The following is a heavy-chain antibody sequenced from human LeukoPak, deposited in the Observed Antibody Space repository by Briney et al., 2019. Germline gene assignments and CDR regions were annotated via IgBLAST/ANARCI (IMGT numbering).Heavy chain of an antibody. CDR3: AKGDYFDY. J-gene: IGHJ4*02. V-gene: IGHV3-23*01. Sequence: GGSLRLSCAASGITFSSYGMSWVRQAPGKGLEWVSSISSTGGTTYYADSVKGRFTISRDNSKNTLYLQMNSLRAGDTAVYYCAKGDYFDYWGQGTLVTVSS. CDR1: GITFSSYG. CDR2: ISSTGGTT.